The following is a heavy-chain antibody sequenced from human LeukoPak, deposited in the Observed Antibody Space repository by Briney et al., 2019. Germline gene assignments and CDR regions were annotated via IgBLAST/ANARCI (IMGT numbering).Heavy chain of an antibody. Sequence: TFSSYAMNWVREPPGKGLEWVGSIYYSGSTYYNPALTSRATISVDTSKNQFSLKLSSVTAADTAVYYCERDGDTAISPPFDYWGQGTLVTVSS. CDR1: TFSSYA. D-gene: IGHD5-18*01. V-gene: IGHV4-39*07. J-gene: IGHJ4*02. CDR3: ERDGDTAISPPFDY. CDR2: IYYSGST.